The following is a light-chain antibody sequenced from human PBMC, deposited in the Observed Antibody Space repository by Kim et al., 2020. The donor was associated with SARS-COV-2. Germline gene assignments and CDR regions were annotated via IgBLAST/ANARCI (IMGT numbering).Light chain of an antibody. CDR3: QQYGSSPIT. Sequence: EIVLTQSPGTLSLSPGERATLSCRASQSVSSNYLAWYQQKPGQAPRLLIYAASSRATGIPDRFSGSGSRTDFTLTISRLEAEDLAVYYCQQYGSSPITFGQGTKVDIK. V-gene: IGKV3-20*01. CDR1: QSVSSNY. J-gene: IGKJ1*01. CDR2: AAS.